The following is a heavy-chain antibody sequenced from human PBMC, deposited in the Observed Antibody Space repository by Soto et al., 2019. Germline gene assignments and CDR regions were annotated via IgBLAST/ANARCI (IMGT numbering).Heavy chain of an antibody. D-gene: IGHD2-2*01. Sequence: QVQLQESGPGLVKPSETLSLTCTVSGDSISSYYWSWIRQPPGKGLEWIGYIYYSGSTNYNPSLTSRVTLSVHTPKNPCSLRLTSVTAAVTAVYYCARQRVVPAVSDTTRYFDLWGRGTLVTVSS. V-gene: IGHV4-59*01. CDR1: GDSISSYY. CDR3: ARQRVVPAVSDTTRYFDL. CDR2: IYYSGST. J-gene: IGHJ2*01.